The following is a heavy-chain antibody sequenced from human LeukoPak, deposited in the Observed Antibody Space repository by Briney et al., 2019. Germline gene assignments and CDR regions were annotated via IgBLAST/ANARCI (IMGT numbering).Heavy chain of an antibody. Sequence: PSQTLSLTCTVSGGSISSGGYYWSWIRQHPGKGLEWIGYIHYSGSTNYNPSLKSRVSISIDTSKSQFSLKVSSVTAADTAVYYCARHGTTGTNLNWFDPWGQGTLVTVSS. CDR3: ARHGTTGTNLNWFDP. CDR2: IHYSGST. J-gene: IGHJ5*02. CDR1: GGSISSGGYY. D-gene: IGHD1-1*01. V-gene: IGHV4-61*08.